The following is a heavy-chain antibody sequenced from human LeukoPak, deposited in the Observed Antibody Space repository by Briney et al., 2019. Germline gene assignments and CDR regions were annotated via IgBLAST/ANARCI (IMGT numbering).Heavy chain of an antibody. D-gene: IGHD5-18*01. CDR3: TDKYSYDY. J-gene: IGHJ4*02. V-gene: IGHV3-23*01. CDR1: GFTFSSYA. Sequence: GGSLRLSCAASGFTFSSYAMSWVRQAPGKGLQWVSTISGNGGDTYYADSVKGRFTISRDNSKNTLYLQMNSLRAEDTAVYYCTDKYSYDYWGQGTLVTVSS. CDR2: ISGNGGDT.